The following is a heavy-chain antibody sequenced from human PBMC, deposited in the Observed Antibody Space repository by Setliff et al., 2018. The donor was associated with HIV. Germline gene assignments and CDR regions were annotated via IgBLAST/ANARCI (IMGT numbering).Heavy chain of an antibody. Sequence: ASVKVSCKPPGHTFTNYDIHWMRRAPGQGLEWMGWMNPNSGVSGYALKFHDRVTMTRDTSITTLYMELSSPTSEDTAVYYCARGKGVGGVIITGGLDVWGQGTTVTVSS. CDR2: MNPNSGVS. CDR3: ARGKGVGGVIITGGLDV. D-gene: IGHD3-10*01. V-gene: IGHV1-8*01. CDR1: GHTFTNYD. J-gene: IGHJ6*02.